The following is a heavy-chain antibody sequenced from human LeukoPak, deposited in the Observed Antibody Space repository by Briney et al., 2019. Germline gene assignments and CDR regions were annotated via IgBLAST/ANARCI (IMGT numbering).Heavy chain of an antibody. V-gene: IGHV3-30*01. CDR3: ARGPVEKGYCSSTGCYNNMDV. Sequence: GRSLRLSCAASGFTFSSYAMHWVRQAPGKGLEWVAVISYDGSNKYYADSVKGRFTISRDNSKNTLYLQMNSLRAEDTAVYYCARGPVEKGYCSSTGCYNNMDVWGKGTTVTVSS. CDR1: GFTFSSYA. J-gene: IGHJ6*03. CDR2: ISYDGSNK. D-gene: IGHD2-2*01.